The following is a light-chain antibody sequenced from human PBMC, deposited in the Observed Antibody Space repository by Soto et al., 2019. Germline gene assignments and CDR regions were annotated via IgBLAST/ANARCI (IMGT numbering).Light chain of an antibody. CDR1: SSDVGGYTY. CDR3: SSYTSSSTPYV. CDR2: EVS. V-gene: IGLV2-14*01. J-gene: IGLJ1*01. Sequence: QAVRTEPACVSGSPGQSITISCTGTSSDVGGYTYVSWYQQHPGKAPELMIYEVSNRPSGVSNRFSGSKSGNTASLTISGLQAEDEADYYCSSYTSSSTPYVFGTGTKVTVL.